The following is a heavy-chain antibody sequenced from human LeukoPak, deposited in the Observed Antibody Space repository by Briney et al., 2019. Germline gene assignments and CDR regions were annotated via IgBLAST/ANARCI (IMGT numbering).Heavy chain of an antibody. J-gene: IGHJ4*02. CDR1: GFSLSNARMG. Sequence: SGPTLVNPTETLTLTCTVSGFSLSNARMGVSWIRQPPGKALKWLAHIFSNDEKSYSTSLKSRLTISKDTSKSQVVLTMTNLDPVDTATYFCARIQAVVPDASDSWGQGTLVTVSS. CDR3: ARIQAVVPDASDS. D-gene: IGHD2-2*01. CDR2: IFSNDEK. V-gene: IGHV2-26*01.